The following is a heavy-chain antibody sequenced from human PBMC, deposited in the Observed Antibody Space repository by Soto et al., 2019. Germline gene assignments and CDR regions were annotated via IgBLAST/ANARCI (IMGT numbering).Heavy chain of an antibody. Sequence: QVQLVESGGGLVKPGGSLRLSCAASGCTFSDYYMSWIRQAPGKGLEWVSYISSSSSYTNYADSVKGRFTISRDNAKNSLYLQMNSLRAEDTAVYYCARVRGIAAAGTRGAFDYWGQGTLVTVSS. D-gene: IGHD6-13*01. J-gene: IGHJ4*02. CDR1: GCTFSDYY. CDR2: ISSSSSYT. CDR3: ARVRGIAAAGTRGAFDY. V-gene: IGHV3-11*06.